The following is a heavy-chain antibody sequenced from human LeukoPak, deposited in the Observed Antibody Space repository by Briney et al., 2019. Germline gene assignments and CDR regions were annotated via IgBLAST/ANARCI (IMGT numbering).Heavy chain of an antibody. Sequence: GGSLRLSCAGSGFTVTSNYMSWVHQAPGKGLEWVSVIYTGGSTYYADSVKGRFTISRDNSKNTVYLQMNSLRAEDTAVYYCAKSPGYSSSFDYWGQGTLVSVSS. J-gene: IGHJ4*02. CDR1: GFTVTSNY. CDR3: AKSPGYSSSFDY. D-gene: IGHD6-13*01. V-gene: IGHV3-66*01. CDR2: IYTGGST.